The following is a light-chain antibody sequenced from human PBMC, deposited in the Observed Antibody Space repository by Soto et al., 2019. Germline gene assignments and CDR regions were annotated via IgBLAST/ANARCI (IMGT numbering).Light chain of an antibody. CDR1: SSDVGAFNY. V-gene: IGLV2-14*03. CDR3: SSYTTRNTEV. CDR2: DVT. Sequence: HSALPQPASVSGSPGQSISISCIGTSSDVGAFNYVSWYQHHPGKAPQLIIYDVTSRPSGVSNRFSASKSGNTASLTISGLQAEDEADYYCSSYTTRNTEVFGTGTKVTVL. J-gene: IGLJ1*01.